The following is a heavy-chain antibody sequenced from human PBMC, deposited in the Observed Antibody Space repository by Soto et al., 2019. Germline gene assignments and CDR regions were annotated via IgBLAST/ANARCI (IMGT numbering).Heavy chain of an antibody. CDR2: VSSDGNSK. CDR1: GFSVSSYA. CDR3: ARDRETIAVHALGL. D-gene: IGHD2-21*01. V-gene: IGHV3-30-3*01. Sequence: QVQLVESGGGVVQPGRSLRLSCAASGFSVSSYAMHWVRQAPGKGLEWVAVVSSDGNSKYYADSVKGRFTISRDNSKNTLYLQLNSLRAEDTAVYHCARDRETIAVHALGLWGQGTMVTVSS. J-gene: IGHJ3*01.